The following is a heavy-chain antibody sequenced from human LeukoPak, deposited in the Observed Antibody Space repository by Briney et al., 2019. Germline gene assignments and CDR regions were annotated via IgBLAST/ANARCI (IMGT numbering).Heavy chain of an antibody. D-gene: IGHD3-10*01. CDR3: ARVSLVRGLFIFDY. J-gene: IGHJ4*02. Sequence: SETLSLTCTVSGGSISSGGYYWSWIRQHPGKGLEWIGYIYYSGSTYYNPSPKSRVTISVDTSKNQFSLKLSSVTAADTAVYYCARVSLVRGLFIFDYWGQGTLVTVSS. CDR1: GGSISSGGYY. V-gene: IGHV4-31*03. CDR2: IYYSGST.